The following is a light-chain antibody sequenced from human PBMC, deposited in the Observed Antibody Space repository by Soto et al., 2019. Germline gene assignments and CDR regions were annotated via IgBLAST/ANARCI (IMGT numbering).Light chain of an antibody. Sequence: QSALTQPASVSGSPGQSITISCIGTSSDVGRYNYVSWYQQHPDRAPKLIIYDVSNRPSGVSFRFSGSKSGNTASLTISDLQAGDEADYYCNSYTSGSTYVFGTGTKLTVL. J-gene: IGLJ1*01. CDR3: NSYTSGSTYV. CDR1: SSDVGRYNY. CDR2: DVS. V-gene: IGLV2-14*01.